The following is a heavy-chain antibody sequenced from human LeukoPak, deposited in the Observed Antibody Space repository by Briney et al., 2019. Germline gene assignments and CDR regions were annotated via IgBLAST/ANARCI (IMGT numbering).Heavy chain of an antibody. Sequence: GGSLRLSCAASGFTFDDYAMHWVRQAPGKGLEWVAGISWNSGSIGYADSVQGRFTISRYTARDSLYLQMNILRAEDTAFYYCAKGAGSNWYYIDYWGQGTLVTVSS. CDR1: GFTFDDYA. V-gene: IGHV3-9*01. CDR2: ISWNSGSI. J-gene: IGHJ4*02. CDR3: AKGAGSNWYYIDY. D-gene: IGHD6-13*01.